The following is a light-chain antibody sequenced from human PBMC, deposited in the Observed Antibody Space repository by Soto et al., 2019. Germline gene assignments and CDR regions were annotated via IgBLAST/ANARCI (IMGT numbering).Light chain of an antibody. CDR1: QSVSNDY. V-gene: IGKV3-20*01. CDR2: SVS. CDR3: QQYGSSPRT. J-gene: IGKJ1*01. Sequence: EMVLTQSPGTLSLSPGDRATLSCRASQSVSNDYVAWVQQKPGQTPRLLIYSVSSRATGIPDRFSGSGSGTDFTLTISSLEPGDLAVYYCQQYGSSPRTFGQGTKVDIK.